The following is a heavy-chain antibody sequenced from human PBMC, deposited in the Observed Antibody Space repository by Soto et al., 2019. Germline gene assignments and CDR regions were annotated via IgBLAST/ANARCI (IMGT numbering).Heavy chain of an antibody. CDR3: ARYGDILTGYYYYYYGMGV. V-gene: IGHV1-18*01. J-gene: IGHJ6*02. Sequence: ASVKVSCKASGYTFTSYGISWVRQAPGQGLEWMGWISAYNGNTNYAQKLQGRVTMTTDTSTSTAYMELRSLRSDDTAVYYCARYGDILTGYYYYYYGMGVWGQGTTVTVSS. D-gene: IGHD3-9*01. CDR2: ISAYNGNT. CDR1: GYTFTSYG.